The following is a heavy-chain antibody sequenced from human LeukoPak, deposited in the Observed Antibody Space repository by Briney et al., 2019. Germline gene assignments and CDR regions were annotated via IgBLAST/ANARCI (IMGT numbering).Heavy chain of an antibody. CDR1: GFTFSSYA. CDR2: ISGSGGST. J-gene: IGHJ5*02. D-gene: IGHD3-22*01. Sequence: QPGGSLRLSCAASGFTFSSYAMSWVRQAPGKGLDWVSAISGSGGSTYYADSVKGRFTISRDNSKNTLYLQMNSLRAEDTAVYYCAKGPGRNDSSGYYYGWFDPWGQGTLVTVSS. V-gene: IGHV3-23*01. CDR3: AKGPGRNDSSGYYYGWFDP.